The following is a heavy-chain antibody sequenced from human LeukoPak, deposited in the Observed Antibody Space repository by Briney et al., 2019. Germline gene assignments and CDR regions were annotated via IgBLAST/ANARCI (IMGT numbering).Heavy chain of an antibody. J-gene: IGHJ6*02. D-gene: IGHD5-24*01. CDR3: ARAERWLQSTYYYYYGMDV. V-gene: IGHV3-48*01. CDR1: GFTFSSYS. CDR2: ISSSSSTI. Sequence: GGSLRLSCAASGFTFSSYSMNWVRQAPGKGLEWVSYISSSSSTIYYADSVKGRFTISRDNAKNSLYLQMNSLRAEDTAVYDCARAERWLQSTYYYYYGMDVWGQGTTVTVSS.